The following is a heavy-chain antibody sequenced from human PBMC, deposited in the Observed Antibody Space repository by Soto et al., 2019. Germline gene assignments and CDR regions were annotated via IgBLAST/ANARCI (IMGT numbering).Heavy chain of an antibody. V-gene: IGHV4-34*01. Sequence: SETLSLTCALYCGSFISYYWTWIRQTPGKGLEWIGDIIHTGTTNHNPSLKRRVTISMDTSNNHFSLKLTSMTAADRAVYFCARGRRWGQSVKGLDYWSQGTLVTVSS. CDR1: CGSFISYY. CDR3: ARGRRWGQSVKGLDY. D-gene: IGHD3-16*01. J-gene: IGHJ4*02. CDR2: IIHTGTT.